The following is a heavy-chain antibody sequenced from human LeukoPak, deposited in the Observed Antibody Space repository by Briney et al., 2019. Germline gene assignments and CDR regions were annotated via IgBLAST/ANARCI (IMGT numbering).Heavy chain of an antibody. CDR3: ARAYSSGWYGSWNWFDP. CDR2: INHSGST. CDR1: GGSFSGYY. J-gene: IGHJ5*02. Sequence: SETLSLTCAVYGGSFSGYYWSWIRQPPGKGLEWIGEINHSGSTNYNPSLKSRVTISVDTSKNQFSLKLSSVTAADTAVYYCARAYSSGWYGSWNWFDPWGQGTLVTVSS. D-gene: IGHD6-19*01. V-gene: IGHV4-34*01.